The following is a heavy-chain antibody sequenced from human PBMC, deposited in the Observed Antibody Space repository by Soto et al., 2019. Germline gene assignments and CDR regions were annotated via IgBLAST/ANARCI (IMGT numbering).Heavy chain of an antibody. CDR1: GGPFSGYY. CDR2: INHSGST. Sequence: PSETLSLTCAVYGGPFSGYYWSWIRQPPGKGLEWIGEINHSGSTNYNPSLKSRVTISVDTSKNQFSLKLSSVTAADTAVYYCARTRHGVDQQLGASDYWGQGTLVTVSS. CDR3: ARTRHGVDQQLGASDY. D-gene: IGHD6-13*01. V-gene: IGHV4-34*01. J-gene: IGHJ4*02.